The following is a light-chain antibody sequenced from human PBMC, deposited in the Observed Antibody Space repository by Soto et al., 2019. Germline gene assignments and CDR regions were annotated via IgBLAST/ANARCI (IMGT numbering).Light chain of an antibody. CDR1: ESVAS. V-gene: IGKV3D-15*01. Sequence: EIFLTQSPGTLSLSPGEGTTLSCRASESVASLAWYQQKPGQAPRLLIYGASTRATGIPDRFSGSGSGTEFTLTISSLQSEDFAVYYCQQYYNWPRTFGQGTKVDIK. J-gene: IGKJ1*01. CDR2: GAS. CDR3: QQYYNWPRT.